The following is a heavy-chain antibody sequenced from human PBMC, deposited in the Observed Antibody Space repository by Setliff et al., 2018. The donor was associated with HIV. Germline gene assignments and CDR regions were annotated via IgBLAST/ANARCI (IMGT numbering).Heavy chain of an antibody. Sequence: NPSETLSLTCTVSGGSVSSRGYYWSWIRQPPGKGLEWIGYFANDGSTNYNPPLKSRLSISVDTSKNEVSLKLTSVTAADTAMYYCTRHLPVYYGSGVSYYFDYWGQGILVTVSS. V-gene: IGHV4-61*08. CDR1: GGSVSSRGYY. CDR3: TRHLPVYYGSGVSYYFDY. J-gene: IGHJ4*02. CDR2: FANDGST. D-gene: IGHD3-10*01.